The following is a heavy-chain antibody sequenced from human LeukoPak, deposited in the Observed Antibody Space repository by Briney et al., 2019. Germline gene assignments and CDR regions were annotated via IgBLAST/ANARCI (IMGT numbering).Heavy chain of an antibody. CDR2: ISYDGSNK. Sequence: PGGSLRLSCAASGFTFSSYAMHWVRQAPGKGLEWVAVISYDGSNKYYADSVKGRFTISRDNSKNTLYLQMNSLRAEDTAVYYCAREYKLYYFDYWGQGTLVTVSS. D-gene: IGHD1-14*01. CDR1: GFTFSSYA. CDR3: AREYKLYYFDY. V-gene: IGHV3-30-3*01. J-gene: IGHJ4*02.